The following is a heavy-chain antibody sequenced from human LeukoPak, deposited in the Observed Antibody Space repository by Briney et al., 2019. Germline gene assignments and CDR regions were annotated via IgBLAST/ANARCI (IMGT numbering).Heavy chain of an antibody. D-gene: IGHD3-22*01. J-gene: IGHJ4*02. CDR1: GFTFSSYS. Sequence: PGGSLRLSCAASGFTFSSYSMNWVRQAPGKGLEWVSYISSSSSTIYYADSVKGRFTISRDNAKNSLYLQMNSLRAEDTAVYYCATQPPYYYDSSGYWGQGTLVTVSS. CDR2: ISSSSSTI. CDR3: ATQPPYYYDSSGY. V-gene: IGHV3-48*04.